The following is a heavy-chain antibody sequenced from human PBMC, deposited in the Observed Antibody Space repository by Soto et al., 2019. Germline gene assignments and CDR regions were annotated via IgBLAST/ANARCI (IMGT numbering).Heavy chain of an antibody. J-gene: IGHJ6*02. CDR3: ARDVGRSNYYDSSGYYVYYYYGMDV. V-gene: IGHV1-2*04. CDR2: INPNSGGT. Sequence: ASVKVSCKASGYTFTGYXMHWVLQAXGQGLXWMGWINPNSGGTNYAQKFQGWVTMTRDTSISTAYMELSRLRSDDTAVYYCARDVGRSNYYDSSGYYVYYYYGMDVWGQGTTVTVSS. CDR1: GYTFTGYX. D-gene: IGHD3-22*01.